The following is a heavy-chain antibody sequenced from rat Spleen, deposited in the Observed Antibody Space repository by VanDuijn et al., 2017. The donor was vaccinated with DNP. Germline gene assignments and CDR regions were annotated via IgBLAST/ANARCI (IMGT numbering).Heavy chain of an antibody. Sequence: EVQLVESGGGLVQPGRSMKLSCAASGFTFSSFPMAWVRQAPTKGLEWVATISTSGGSTYYRDSVKGRFTISRDDSKDTLYLQMDSLRSDDTATYYCARDNYGTSGALDPWGQGTSVTVSS. J-gene: IGHJ4*01. CDR1: GFTFSSFP. CDR3: ARDNYGTSGALDP. D-gene: IGHD1-11*01. CDR2: ISTSGGST. V-gene: IGHV5-46*01.